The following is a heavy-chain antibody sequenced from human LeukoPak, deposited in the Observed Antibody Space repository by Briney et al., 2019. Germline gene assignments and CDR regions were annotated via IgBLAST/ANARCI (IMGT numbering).Heavy chain of an antibody. J-gene: IGHJ4*02. V-gene: IGHV4-59*01. CDR3: ARRGSGRVDY. Sequence: SETLSLTCTVSGGSISSYYWSWIRQPPGKGLEWIGFTFYTGETNYNASLKSRVTISLDTSKNQFSLKLSSVTAADTAVYYCARRGSGRVDYWGQGSLVTVSS. CDR1: GGSISSYY. D-gene: IGHD3-10*01. CDR2: TFYTGET.